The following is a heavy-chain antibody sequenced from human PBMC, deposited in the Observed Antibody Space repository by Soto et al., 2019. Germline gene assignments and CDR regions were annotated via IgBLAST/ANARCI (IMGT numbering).Heavy chain of an antibody. J-gene: IGHJ5*02. CDR3: AKDITIFGAPPPSGWFDP. Sequence: EVQLLESGGGLVQPGGSLRLSCAASGFTFSSYAMSWVRQAPGKGLEWVSAISGSGGSTYYADSVKGRFTISRDNSKNTLYLQMNSLRAEDTAVYYCAKDITIFGAPPPSGWFDPWGQGTVVTVSS. CDR1: GFTFSSYA. V-gene: IGHV3-23*01. CDR2: ISGSGGST. D-gene: IGHD3-3*01.